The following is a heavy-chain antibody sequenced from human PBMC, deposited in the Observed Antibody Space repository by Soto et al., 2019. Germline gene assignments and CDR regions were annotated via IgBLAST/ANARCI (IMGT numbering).Heavy chain of an antibody. CDR3: ATGAENSYDLWSGYPFR. V-gene: IGHV1-24*01. J-gene: IGHJ4*02. CDR2: FDPEDGET. Sequence: ASVKVSCKVSGYTLTELSMHWVRQAPGKGLEWMGGFDPEDGETIYAQKFQGRVTMTEDTSTDTAYMELSSLRSEDTAVYYCATGAENSYDLWSGYPFRWGQGTLVTVSS. CDR1: GYTLTELS. D-gene: IGHD3-3*01.